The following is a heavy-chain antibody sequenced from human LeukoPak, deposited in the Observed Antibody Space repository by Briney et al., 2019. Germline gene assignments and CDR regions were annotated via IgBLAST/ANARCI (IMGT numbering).Heavy chain of an antibody. V-gene: IGHV3-49*04. CDR2: IRSKAYGGTT. J-gene: IGHJ6*03. CDR1: GFTFGDYA. Sequence: GGSLRLSCTASGFTFGDYAMSWVRQAPGKGLEWVGFIRSKAYGGTTEYAASVKGRFTISRDDAKSIAYLQMNSLKTEDTAVYYCTRVHRKAGSLWFGEYYYMDVWGKGTTVTISS. CDR3: TRVHRKAGSLWFGEYYYMDV. D-gene: IGHD3-10*01.